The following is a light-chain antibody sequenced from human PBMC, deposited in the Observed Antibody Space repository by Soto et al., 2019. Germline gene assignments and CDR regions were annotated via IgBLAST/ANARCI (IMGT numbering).Light chain of an antibody. Sequence: SYELTQPPSVSVSPGQTASITCSGDKLGNKYVCWYQQKPGQSPVLVIYQDTSRPSGIPERFSGSNSGNTATLTISGTQAMDEADYYCQAWDSSTAVFGGGTKLTVL. CDR3: QAWDSSTAV. CDR2: QDT. CDR1: KLGNKY. V-gene: IGLV3-1*01. J-gene: IGLJ2*01.